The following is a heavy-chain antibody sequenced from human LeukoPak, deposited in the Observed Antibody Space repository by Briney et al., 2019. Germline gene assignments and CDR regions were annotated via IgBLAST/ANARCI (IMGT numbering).Heavy chain of an antibody. CDR2: ITSNSGGT. J-gene: IGHJ4*02. CDR3: ARGGSGSGYLFYFDS. CDR1: ANSFSDHS. Sequence: ASVKVSCKASANSFSDHSIHWVRQAPGQGPEWMGRITSNSGGTKYTQKFQDRVTMTRDTSISTAYMEISGLTSDDTAVYYCARGGSGSGYLFYFDSWGQGTLVSVSS. D-gene: IGHD3-10*01. V-gene: IGHV1-2*06.